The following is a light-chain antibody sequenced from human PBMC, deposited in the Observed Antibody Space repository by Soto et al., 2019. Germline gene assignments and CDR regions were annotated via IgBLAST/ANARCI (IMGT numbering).Light chain of an antibody. CDR2: GAS. J-gene: IGKJ1*01. CDR1: ENIYTN. Sequence: EIVMTQSPATLSVSPGERATLSCRASENIYTNLAWYQQTPGQAPRLLFYGASFRATGMPARFSGSGFGTEFTLTISSLQSEDFAVYYCQQYNNWPRTFGQGTKGDIK. V-gene: IGKV3-15*01. CDR3: QQYNNWPRT.